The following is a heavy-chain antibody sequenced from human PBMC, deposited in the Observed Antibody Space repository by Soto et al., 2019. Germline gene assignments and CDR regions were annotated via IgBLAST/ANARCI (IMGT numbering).Heavy chain of an antibody. Sequence: VQLLESGGGLVQPGGSLRLSCAASGFTFSSYGMTWVRQAPGKGLEWVAFSSATGAGTYYADSVKGRFTISRDNSKNTLYLQMTSLRADDTAVYYCAKDRRAGVNYGCYSDFWGQGALVIVSS. CDR3: AKDRRAGVNYGCYSDF. V-gene: IGHV3-23*01. CDR2: SSATGAGT. CDR1: GFTFSSYG. D-gene: IGHD2-21*02. J-gene: IGHJ4*02.